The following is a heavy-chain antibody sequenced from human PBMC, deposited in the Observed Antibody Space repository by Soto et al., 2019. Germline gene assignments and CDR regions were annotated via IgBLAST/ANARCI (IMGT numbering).Heavy chain of an antibody. Sequence: PGGSLRLSCAASGFTFSSYAMSWVRQAPGKGLEWVSAISGSGGSTYYADSVKGRFTISRDNSKNTLYLQMNSLRAEDTAVYYCAKDYGRYCSSTSCSYWGQGTLVTVSS. CDR1: GFTFSSYA. J-gene: IGHJ4*02. CDR3: AKDYGRYCSSTSCSY. D-gene: IGHD2-2*01. CDR2: ISGSGGST. V-gene: IGHV3-23*01.